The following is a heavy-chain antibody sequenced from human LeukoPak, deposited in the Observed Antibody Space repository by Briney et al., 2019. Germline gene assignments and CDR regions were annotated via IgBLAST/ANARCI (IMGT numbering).Heavy chain of an antibody. V-gene: IGHV1-58*02. CDR3: AAEIYGGNSDCCAFDI. CDR2: IGVGDGNT. Sequence: ASVKVSCKTSGFTFARSAIQWVRQARGQRLEWIGWIGVGDGNTNYAEKLQERVTITRDMSTSTAYMELSSLTSEDTAVYYCAAEIYGGNSDCCAFDIWGQGTMVTVSS. J-gene: IGHJ3*02. CDR1: GFTFARSA. D-gene: IGHD4-23*01.